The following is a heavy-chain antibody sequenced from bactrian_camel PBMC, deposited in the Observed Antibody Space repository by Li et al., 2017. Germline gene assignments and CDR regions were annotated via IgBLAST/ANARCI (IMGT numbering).Heavy chain of an antibody. Sequence: VQLVESGGGSVQPGGSLRLSCASSGSIYDTMCVGWVRQAPGKEREGVAVIGTGGGSTYYADSVKGRFTISRDNAEIMVYLQMTTLKPEDTAMYYCAADPILATAYGSRCLVNWVLKPGALWGQGTQVTVS. CDR1: GSIYDTMC. J-gene: IGHJ4*01. D-gene: IGHD5*01. V-gene: IGHV3S40*01. CDR2: IGTGGGST. CDR3: AADPILATAYGSRCLVNWVLKPGAL.